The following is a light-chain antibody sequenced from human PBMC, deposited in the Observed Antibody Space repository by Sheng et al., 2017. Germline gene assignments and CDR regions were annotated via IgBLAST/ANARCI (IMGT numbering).Light chain of an antibody. CDR1: QSVLYSSENKSK. V-gene: IGKV4-1*01. J-gene: IGKJ2*01. CDR3: QQYYSTPYT. Sequence: DIVMTQSPDSLAVSLGERATLNCKSSQSVLYSSENKSKLAWFQQKPGQPPKLLIYWASTRESGVPDRFSGSGSGTDFTLTISSLQAEDVAVYYCQQYYSTPYTFGQGTKLELK. CDR2: WAS.